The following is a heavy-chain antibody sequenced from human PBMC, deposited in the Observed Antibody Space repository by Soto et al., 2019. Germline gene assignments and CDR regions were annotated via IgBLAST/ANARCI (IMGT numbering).Heavy chain of an antibody. Sequence: VQLLESGGGLVQPGGSLRLSCSASGFTFTSYAMSWVRQAPGKGLEWGSGISGSGGDTKSADSVKGRFTISRDNFKNMLYLQMNSLRAEDTAVYYCAKHDFWTLYNTGLDSWGQGTLVTVSS. J-gene: IGHJ4*02. V-gene: IGHV3-23*01. CDR3: AKHDFWTLYNTGLDS. CDR2: ISGSGGDT. D-gene: IGHD3-3*01. CDR1: GFTFTSYA.